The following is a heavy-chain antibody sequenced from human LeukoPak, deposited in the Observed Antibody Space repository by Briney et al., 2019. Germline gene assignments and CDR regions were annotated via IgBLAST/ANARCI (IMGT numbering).Heavy chain of an antibody. V-gene: IGHV1-18*01. J-gene: IGHJ5*02. CDR1: GYTFTSYG. CDR2: ISAYNGNT. Sequence: ASVKVSCKASGYTFTSYGISWVRQAPGQGLEWMGWISAYNGNTNYAQKLQGRVTMTTYPSTSTAYMELRSLRSDDTAVYYCARAGTSYGRSNWFDPWGQGTLVTVSS. CDR3: ARAGTSYGRSNWFDP. D-gene: IGHD5-18*01.